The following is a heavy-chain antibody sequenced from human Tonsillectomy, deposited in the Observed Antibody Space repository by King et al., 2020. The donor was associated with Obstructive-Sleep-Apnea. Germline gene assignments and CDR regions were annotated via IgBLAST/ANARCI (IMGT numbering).Heavy chain of an antibody. V-gene: IGHV3-21*01. CDR2: ISSMSIYI. D-gene: IGHD3-22*01. Sequence: QLVEAGGGLVKPGGSLRLSCAASGFTFTYYYMNWVRQAPGKWLQCVAYISSMSIYIYCADSVQGRFTISRDNAKKSLYMQMNSLRVEDTAVYYCARDGYYYDSSGSYYFDYWGQGTLVTVSS. CDR3: ARDGYYYDSSGSYYFDY. CDR1: GFTFTYYY. J-gene: IGHJ4*02.